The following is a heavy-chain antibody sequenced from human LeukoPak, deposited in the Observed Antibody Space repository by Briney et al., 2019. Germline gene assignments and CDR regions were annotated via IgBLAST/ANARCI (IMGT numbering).Heavy chain of an antibody. Sequence: ASVKVSCKASGYTFTSYGTSWVRQAPGQGLEWMGWISAYNGNTNYAQKLQGRVTMTTDTSTSTAYMELRSLRSDDTAVYYCARGTYYYDSSGYYVFDYWGQGTLVTVSS. CDR3: ARGTYYYDSSGYYVFDY. CDR2: ISAYNGNT. V-gene: IGHV1-18*01. D-gene: IGHD3-22*01. J-gene: IGHJ4*02. CDR1: GYTFTSYG.